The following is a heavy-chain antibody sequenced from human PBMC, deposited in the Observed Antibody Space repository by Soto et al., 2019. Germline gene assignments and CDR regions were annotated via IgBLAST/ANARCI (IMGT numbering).Heavy chain of an antibody. CDR1: GFTFSSYA. CDR2: ISGSGGST. D-gene: IGHD3-10*01. V-gene: IGHV3-23*01. CDR3: AKDHFPATYYYGSGSPIYGMDV. Sequence: GGSLRLSCAASGFTFSSYAMSWVRQAPWKGLEWVSAISGSGGSTYYADSVKGRFTISRDNSKNTLYLQMNSLRAEDTAVYYCAKDHFPATYYYGSGSPIYGMDVWGQGTTVTVSS. J-gene: IGHJ6*02.